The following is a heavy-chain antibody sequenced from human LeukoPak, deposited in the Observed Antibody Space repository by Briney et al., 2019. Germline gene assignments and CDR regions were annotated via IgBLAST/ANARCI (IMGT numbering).Heavy chain of an antibody. J-gene: IGHJ4*02. CDR2: ISNSSSYI. D-gene: IGHD6-13*01. CDR1: GFTFSSYS. V-gene: IGHV3-21*01. CDR3: AREGIAAAGTGGDY. Sequence: GGSLRLSCAASGFTFSSYSMNWVRQAPGKGLEWVSSISNSSSYIYYADSVKGRFTISRDNAKNSLYLQMNSLRAEDTAVYYCAREGIAAAGTGGDYWGQGTLVTVSS.